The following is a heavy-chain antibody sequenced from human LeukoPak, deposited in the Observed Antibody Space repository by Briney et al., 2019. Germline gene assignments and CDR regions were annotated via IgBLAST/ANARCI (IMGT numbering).Heavy chain of an antibody. CDR3: ARVGGQGLLEATSYSIDH. J-gene: IGHJ4*02. D-gene: IGHD3-3*01. V-gene: IGHV4-39*01. CDR1: GGSISRSISY. CDR2: IYYTGRT. Sequence: PSETLSLTCTVSGGSISRSISYWGWIRQPPGKGLEWIASIYYTGRTYYNPSLKSRVTISLDMSKNQFSLRLSSVTAADTAVYYCARVGGQGLLEATSYSIDHWGQGTLVTVSS.